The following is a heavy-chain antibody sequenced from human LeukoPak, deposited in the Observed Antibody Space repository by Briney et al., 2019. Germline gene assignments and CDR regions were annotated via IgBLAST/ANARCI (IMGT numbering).Heavy chain of an antibody. CDR3: ASAQGLRGVIRNGPFDY. D-gene: IGHD3-10*01. Sequence: PSETLSLTCAVYGGSFSGYYWSWIRQPPGKVLEWIGEINHSGSTNYNPSLKSRVTISVDTSKNQSSLKLSSVTAADPPAYYCASAQGLRGVIRNGPFDYWGQGPLVTVSS. V-gene: IGHV4-34*01. CDR2: INHSGST. CDR1: GGSFSGYY. J-gene: IGHJ4*02.